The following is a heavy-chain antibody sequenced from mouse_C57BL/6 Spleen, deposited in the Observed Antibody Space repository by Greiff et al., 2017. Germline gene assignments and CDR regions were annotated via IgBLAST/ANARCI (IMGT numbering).Heavy chain of an antibody. J-gene: IGHJ4*01. CDR3: ARGNYGSSPCAMDY. Sequence: EVKLVESGGGLVKPGGSLKLSCAASGFTFSSYAMSWVRQTPEKRLEWVATISDGGSYTYYPDNVKGRFTISRDNAKNNLYLQMSHLKSEDTARYYCARGNYGSSPCAMDYWGQGTSVTVSS. CDR1: GFTFSSYA. V-gene: IGHV5-4*03. D-gene: IGHD1-1*01. CDR2: ISDGGSYT.